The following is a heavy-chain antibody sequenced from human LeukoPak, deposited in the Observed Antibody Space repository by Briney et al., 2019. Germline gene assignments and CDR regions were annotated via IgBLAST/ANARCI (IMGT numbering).Heavy chain of an antibody. CDR3: ARDPGYDFWSGYPT. CDR2: IYYSGST. V-gene: IGHV4-30-4*08. J-gene: IGHJ5*02. Sequence: PSETLSLTCTVSGGSISSGDYYWSWIRQPPGKGLEWIGYIYYSGSTYYNPSLKSRVTISVDTSKNQFSLKLSSVTAADTAVYYCARDPGYDFWSGYPTWGQETLVTVSS. CDR1: GGSISSGDYY. D-gene: IGHD3-3*01.